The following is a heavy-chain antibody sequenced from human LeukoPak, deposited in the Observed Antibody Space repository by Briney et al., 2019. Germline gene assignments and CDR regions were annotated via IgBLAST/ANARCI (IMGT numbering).Heavy chain of an antibody. J-gene: IGHJ5*02. CDR1: GGTFNNSA. V-gene: IGHV1-69*05. CDR2: IMPLLGTA. Sequence: ASVKVSCKTSGGTFNNSAISWVRQAPGQRLEWLGGIMPLLGTAGYAQKFQGRVTITKDESTRTVYLELTSLTSDDTAVYYCARDVHGDYGSGWFDPWGQGTLVSVSS. CDR3: ARDVHGDYGSGWFDP. D-gene: IGHD4-17*01.